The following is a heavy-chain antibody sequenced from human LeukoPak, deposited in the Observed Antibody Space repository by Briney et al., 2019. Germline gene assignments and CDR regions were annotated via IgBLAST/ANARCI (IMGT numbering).Heavy chain of an antibody. V-gene: IGHV4-34*01. CDR1: GGSFSGYY. CDR2: INHSGST. Sequence: PSETLSLTCAVYGGSFSGYYWSWIRQPPGKGLEWIAEINHSGSTNYNPSLKSRVTISVDTSKNQFSLNLSSLTAADTAVYYYARSCNYYGIDVWGKGTTVTVS. CDR3: ARSCNYYGIDV. J-gene: IGHJ6*04. D-gene: IGHD2-8*01.